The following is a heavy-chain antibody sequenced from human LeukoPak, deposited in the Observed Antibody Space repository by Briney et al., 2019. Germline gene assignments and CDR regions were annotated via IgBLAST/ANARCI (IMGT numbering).Heavy chain of an antibody. J-gene: IGHJ4*02. CDR1: GFTFSSYW. CDR2: IKQDGSEK. V-gene: IGHV3-7*03. CDR3: AKRSRYCSSTSCNDY. D-gene: IGHD2-2*01. Sequence: GGSLRLSCAASGFTFSSYWMSWVRQAPGKGLEWVANIKQDGSEKYYVDSVKGRFTISRDNAKNSLYLQMNSLRAEDTAVYYCAKRSRYCSSTSCNDYWGQGTLVTVSS.